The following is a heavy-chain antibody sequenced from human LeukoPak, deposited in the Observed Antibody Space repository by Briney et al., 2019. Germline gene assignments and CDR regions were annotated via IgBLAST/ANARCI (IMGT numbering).Heavy chain of an antibody. D-gene: IGHD3-3*01. CDR1: GGSISSGGYY. Sequence: SETLSLTCTVSGGSISSGGYYWSWIRQHPGKGLEWIGYIYYSGSTYYNPSLKSRVTISVDTSKNQFSLKLSSVTAADTAVYYCAAQNYDFWSGYYSIDYWGQGTLVTVSS. CDR2: IYYSGST. J-gene: IGHJ4*02. CDR3: AAQNYDFWSGYYSIDY. V-gene: IGHV4-31*03.